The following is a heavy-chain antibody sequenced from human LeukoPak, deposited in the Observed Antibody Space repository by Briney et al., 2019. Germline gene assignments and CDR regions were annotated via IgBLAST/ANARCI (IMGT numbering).Heavy chain of an antibody. V-gene: IGHV3-30-3*01. D-gene: IGHD3-16*01. CDR3: AKDYPASGYYDYVWGSYYFDY. CDR1: GFTFSSYA. Sequence: PGGSLRLSCAASGFTFSSYAMHWVRQAPGKGLEWVAVISYDGSNKYYADSVKGRFTISRDNSKNTLYLQMNSLRAEDTAVYYCAKDYPASGYYDYVWGSYYFDYWGQGTLVTVSS. CDR2: ISYDGSNK. J-gene: IGHJ4*02.